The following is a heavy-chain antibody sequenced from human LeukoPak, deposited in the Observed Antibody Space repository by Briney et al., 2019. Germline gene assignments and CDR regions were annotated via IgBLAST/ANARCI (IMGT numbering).Heavy chain of an antibody. V-gene: IGHV3-11*06. J-gene: IGHJ4*02. CDR1: GFTFSDYY. Sequence: QSGGSLRLSCAASGFTFSDYYMSWIRQAPGKGLEWVSYISGSSSSTNYADSVKGRFTISRDNAKNSLYLQMNSLRDEDTAVYYCAQKSNSDWFIDYWGQGTLVTVSS. CDR3: AQKSNSDWFIDY. D-gene: IGHD3-9*01. CDR2: ISGSSSST.